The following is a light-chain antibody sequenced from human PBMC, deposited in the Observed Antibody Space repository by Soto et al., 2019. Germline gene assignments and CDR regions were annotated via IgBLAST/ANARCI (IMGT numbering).Light chain of an antibody. Sequence: IRLTQSPTSLSSSVGDRVTITCRASQNISSWLAWYQQKPGKAPKLLIYKASTLESGVPSNFSGSGSGTEFTLSISSLQPEDFATYYCQQYNSYPWTFGQGTKVDI. CDR2: KAS. CDR3: QQYNSYPWT. V-gene: IGKV1-5*03. J-gene: IGKJ1*01. CDR1: QNISSW.